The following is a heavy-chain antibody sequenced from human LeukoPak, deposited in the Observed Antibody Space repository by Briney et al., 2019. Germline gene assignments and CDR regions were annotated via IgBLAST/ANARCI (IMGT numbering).Heavy chain of an antibody. CDR3: ARGSSGWYNT. J-gene: IGHJ5*02. Sequence: ASVKVSCKASGYTFTSYYMHWVRQATGQGLEWMGWMNPNSGNTGYAQKFQGRVTMTRNTSISTAYMELSSLRSEDTAVYYCARGSSGWYNTWGQGTLVTVSS. CDR2: MNPNSGNT. V-gene: IGHV1-8*02. CDR1: GYTFTSYY. D-gene: IGHD6-19*01.